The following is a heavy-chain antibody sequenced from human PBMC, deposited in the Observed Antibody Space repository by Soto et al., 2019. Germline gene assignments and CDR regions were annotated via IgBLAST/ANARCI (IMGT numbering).Heavy chain of an antibody. D-gene: IGHD3-3*01. J-gene: IGHJ4*02. V-gene: IGHV4-31*03. CDR3: ARARQGDLWSGDKYFDY. CDR2: IYYSGST. Sequence: QVQLQESGPGLVKPSQTLSLTCTVSGGSISSGGYYWSWIRQHPGKGLEWIGYIYYSGSTYYNPSLKSRVPISVDTSKNQFSLKLRSVTAADTAVDYCARARQGDLWSGDKYFDYWGQGTLVTVSS. CDR1: GGSISSGGYY.